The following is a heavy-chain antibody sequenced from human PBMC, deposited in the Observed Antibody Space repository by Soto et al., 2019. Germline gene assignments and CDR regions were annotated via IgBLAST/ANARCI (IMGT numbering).Heavy chain of an antibody. D-gene: IGHD3-22*01. J-gene: IGHJ4*02. Sequence: QVVLQESGPGLVKPSETLSLTCSVSGRSITSYYWSWVRQPPGKGLEWIGYIYDNGITSQNPSLKSRVTMSADTSQKQFSLKLTSVTGAETAVYYCARTYDSNGYANEFDSWGQGILVTVTS. CDR1: GRSITSYY. CDR2: IYDNGIT. CDR3: ARTYDSNGYANEFDS. V-gene: IGHV4-59*12.